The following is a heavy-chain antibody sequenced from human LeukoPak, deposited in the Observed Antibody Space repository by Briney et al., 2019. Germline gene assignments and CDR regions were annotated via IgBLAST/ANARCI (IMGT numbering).Heavy chain of an antibody. CDR1: GYTFTSYY. CDR3: AVGANWFDP. CDR2: INPSGGST. Sequence: ASVKVSCKASGYTFTSYYMHWVRQAPGQGLEWMGIINPSGGSTSYAQKFQGRVTMTEDTSTDTAYMELSSLRSEDTAVYYCAVGANWFDPWGQGTLVTVSS. V-gene: IGHV1-46*03. D-gene: IGHD1-26*01. J-gene: IGHJ5*02.